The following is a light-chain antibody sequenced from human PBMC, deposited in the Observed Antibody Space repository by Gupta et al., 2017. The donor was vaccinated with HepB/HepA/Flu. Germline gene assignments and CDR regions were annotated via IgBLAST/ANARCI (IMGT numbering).Light chain of an antibody. CDR1: SSDVGGYNS. V-gene: IGLV2-14*03. Sequence: QPGLTQPASVSGSPGQPITISCTGTSSDVGGYNSVSWYQQYPGRAPKLLIYDVSNRPSGVSNRFSGSKTGNSASLTISGLQAEDEAVYYCTSFRSGSTLVIFGGGTELTVL. J-gene: IGLJ2*01. CDR3: TSFRSGSTLVI. CDR2: DVS.